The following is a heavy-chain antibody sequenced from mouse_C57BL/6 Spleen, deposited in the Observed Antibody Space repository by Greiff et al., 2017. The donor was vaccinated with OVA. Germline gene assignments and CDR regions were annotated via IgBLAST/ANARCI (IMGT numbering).Heavy chain of an antibody. CDR3: AIYYDYDDGYFDV. J-gene: IGHJ1*03. CDR2: IYPGDGDT. D-gene: IGHD2-4*01. CDR1: GYAFSSSW. Sequence: VQLQQSGPELVKPGASVKISCKASGYAFSSSWLNWVKQRPGKGLEWIGRIYPGDGDTNYNGKFKGKATLTADKSSSTAYMQLSSLTSEDSAVYFCAIYYDYDDGYFDVWGTGTTVTVSS. V-gene: IGHV1-82*01.